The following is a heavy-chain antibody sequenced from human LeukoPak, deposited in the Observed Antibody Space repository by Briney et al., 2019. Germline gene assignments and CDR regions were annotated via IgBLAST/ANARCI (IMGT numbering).Heavy chain of an antibody. Sequence: GGSLRLSCDASEFIFSDYDMNWVRQAPGRGLEWVSGISGSGGSPYYADSVKGRFTISRDNSKNTLYLQMNSLRAEDTAVYYCAKGWTAEDYWGQGTLVTVSS. CDR1: EFIFSDYD. CDR2: ISGSGGSP. J-gene: IGHJ4*02. V-gene: IGHV3-23*01. D-gene: IGHD3/OR15-3a*01. CDR3: AKGWTAEDY.